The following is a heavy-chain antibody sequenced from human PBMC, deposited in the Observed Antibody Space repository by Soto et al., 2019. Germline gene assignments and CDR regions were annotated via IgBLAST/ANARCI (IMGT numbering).Heavy chain of an antibody. CDR1: GFTFSNYA. Sequence: PGGSLRLSCAASGFTFSNYAMSWVRQAPGKGLEWVSGLSDGGGSTFYADSVKGRFTISRDNSKNTLYLQMNSLRAEDTAVYYCAKIDYSKSFDYWGQGTLVTVSS. CDR3: AKIDYSKSFDY. V-gene: IGHV3-23*01. D-gene: IGHD4-4*01. CDR2: LSDGGGST. J-gene: IGHJ4*02.